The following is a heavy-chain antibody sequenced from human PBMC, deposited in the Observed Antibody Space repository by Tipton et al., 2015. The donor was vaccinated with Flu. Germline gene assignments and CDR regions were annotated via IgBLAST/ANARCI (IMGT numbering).Heavy chain of an antibody. J-gene: IGHJ4*02. CDR3: ARSGKLAEYY. Sequence: TLSLTCSVSTFSVSGIVYWGWIRQSPGEGLEWLGCFYPSGTSYYNPSVKSRVTISLDTSKGHSSLNLTSVTAADTAVYYCARSGKLAEYYWGQGTLVTVSS. V-gene: IGHV4-38-2*01. D-gene: IGHD1-1*01. CDR2: FYPSGTS. CDR1: TFSVSGIVY.